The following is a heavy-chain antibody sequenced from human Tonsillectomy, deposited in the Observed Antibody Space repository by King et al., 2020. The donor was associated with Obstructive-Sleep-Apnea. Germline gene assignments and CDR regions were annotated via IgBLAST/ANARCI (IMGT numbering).Heavy chain of an antibody. V-gene: IGHV5-10-1*01. CDR3: ARLEVTEVALY. CDR2: IDPRDSYI. CDR1: GYSFTSYR. J-gene: IGHJ4*02. Sequence: VQLVQSGAEVKKPGESLRISCKGSGYSFTSYRISWVRQMPGKGLEWMGRIDPRDSYINYSPSFQGHVTISADKSITTAYLHWTSLKASDTAIYYCARLEVTEVALYWGQGTLVTVSS.